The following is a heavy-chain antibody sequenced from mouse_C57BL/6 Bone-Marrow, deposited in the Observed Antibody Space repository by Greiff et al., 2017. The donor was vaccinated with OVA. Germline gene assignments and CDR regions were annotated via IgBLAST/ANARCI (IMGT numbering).Heavy chain of an antibody. J-gene: IGHJ1*03. Sequence: VKLMESGPELVKPGASVKLSCKASGYTFTSYDINWVKQRPGQGLEWIGWIYPRDGSTKCNEKFKGKATLTVDTSSSTAYMELHSLTSEDSAVYFCARPHYYGSSYGNFDVWGTGTTVTVSS. CDR3: ARPHYYGSSYGNFDV. V-gene: IGHV1-85*01. CDR2: IYPRDGST. CDR1: GYTFTSYD. D-gene: IGHD1-1*01.